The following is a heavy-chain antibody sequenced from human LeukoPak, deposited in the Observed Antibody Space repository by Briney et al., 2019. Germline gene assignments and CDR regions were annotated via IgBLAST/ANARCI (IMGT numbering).Heavy chain of an antibody. V-gene: IGHV1-2*02. Sequence: ASVKVSCKASGYTFTGYYMHWVRQAPGQGLEWMGWINPNSGGTTYAQIFQDRVTVTGDTSINTAYMELSRLRSDDTAVYYCARRLVDSDDGYDVWGQGTMVTVSS. CDR1: GYTFTGYY. CDR3: ARRLVDSDDGYDV. CDR2: INPNSGGT. J-gene: IGHJ3*01. D-gene: IGHD1-26*01.